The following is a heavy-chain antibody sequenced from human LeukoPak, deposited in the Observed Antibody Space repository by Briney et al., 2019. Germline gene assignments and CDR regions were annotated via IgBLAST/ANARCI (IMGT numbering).Heavy chain of an antibody. CDR2: INPTSTSI. CDR1: GFTFSDYS. J-gene: IGHJ4*02. Sequence: RGGSLRLSCAASGFTFSDYSINWVSQAQGKGLEWVASINPTSTSIYYADAVKGRFTISRDNAKSSLYLQMTRLRAEDTARYYCVRLRRNSDRSGYYYFYIYWGQGIQVTVSS. V-gene: IGHV3-21*01. CDR3: VRLRRNSDRSGYYYFYIY. D-gene: IGHD3-22*01.